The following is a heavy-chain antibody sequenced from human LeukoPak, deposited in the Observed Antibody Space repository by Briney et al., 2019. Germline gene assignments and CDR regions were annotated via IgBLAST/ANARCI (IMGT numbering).Heavy chain of an antibody. Sequence: ASVKVSCKASGGTFSSYAISWVRQAPGQGLEWMGWINTNTGNPTYAQGFTGRFVFSLDTSVSTAYLQISSLKAEDTAVYYCARDAYYYDSSAPGDVWGQGTTVTVSS. CDR2: INTNTGNP. CDR3: ARDAYYYDSSAPGDV. V-gene: IGHV7-4-1*02. CDR1: GGTFSSYA. D-gene: IGHD3-22*01. J-gene: IGHJ6*02.